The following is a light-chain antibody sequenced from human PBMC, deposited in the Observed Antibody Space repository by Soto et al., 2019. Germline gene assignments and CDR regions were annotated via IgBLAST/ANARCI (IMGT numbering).Light chain of an antibody. CDR1: QSVNSN. CDR2: GAS. J-gene: IGKJ3*01. Sequence: EIVMTQSPAALSVSPGERATLSCRARQSVNSNLAWYQQKHGQAPRLLVYGASTRATGIPARFSGSGSGTEFTLTISSLQSEDFALYYCQQYNNWPRTFGPGTKVDNK. CDR3: QQYNNWPRT. V-gene: IGKV3D-15*01.